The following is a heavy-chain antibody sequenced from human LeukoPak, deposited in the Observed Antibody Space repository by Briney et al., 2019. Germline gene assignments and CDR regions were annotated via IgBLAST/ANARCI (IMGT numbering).Heavy chain of an antibody. CDR1: GFTFSSYA. J-gene: IGHJ3*02. V-gene: IGHV3-23*01. D-gene: IGHD4-17*01. CDR3: AKDTTSDGDYAFAFDI. CDR2: ISGSGGST. Sequence: PGGSLTLSCAASGFTFSSYALSWVRQAPGKGLEWVSAISGSGGSTYYADSVKGRFTISRDNSKNTLYLQMNSLSAEDTAVYYCAKDTTSDGDYAFAFDIWGQGTMVTVSS.